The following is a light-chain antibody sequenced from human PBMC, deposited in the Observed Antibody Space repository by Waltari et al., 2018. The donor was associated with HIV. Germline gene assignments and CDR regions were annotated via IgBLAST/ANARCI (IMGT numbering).Light chain of an antibody. CDR2: GAF. CDR1: QGVSITY. J-gene: IGKJ1*01. V-gene: IGKV3-20*01. CDR3: QQFGASHWT. Sequence: EIVLPQSPVTLFWSPGERATISCRASQGVSITYLAWYQQRPGQPPRLLIYGAFNRASGIPDRFSGSGSGTDFTLTIDRVEPEDFAVYYCQQFGASHWTFGQGTKVE.